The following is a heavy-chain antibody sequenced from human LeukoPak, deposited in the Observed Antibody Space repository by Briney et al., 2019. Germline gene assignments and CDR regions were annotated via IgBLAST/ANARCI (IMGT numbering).Heavy chain of an antibody. CDR3: ARVDRCHFYLDV. CDR2: IIPIFGTP. V-gene: IGHV1-69*05. CDR1: GGTFRTYS. J-gene: IGHJ6*03. Sequence: GSSGKVSCKASGGTFRTYSVTWVRDGPGQGLEWVGGIIPIFGTPNYAQKLQGRVKLTTDDATGTAYMELSSLMSEDTAIYYCARVDRCHFYLDVWGKGTPVTVS. D-gene: IGHD2-2*01.